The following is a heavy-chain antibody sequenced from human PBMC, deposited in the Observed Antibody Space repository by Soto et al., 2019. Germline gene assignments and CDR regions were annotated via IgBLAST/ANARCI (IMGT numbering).Heavy chain of an antibody. V-gene: IGHV1-8*01. CDR2: MNPNSGNT. CDR1: GYTFTSYD. J-gene: IGHJ6*03. D-gene: IGHD3-3*01. Sequence: QVQLVQSGAEVKKPGASVKVSCKASGYTFTSYDINWVRQATGQGLEWMGWMNPNSGNTGYAQKFQGRVTMTRNTSISTAYMELSSLGSEDTVLYYCARGAPWPDFWSCYYTEDYYYYYMDVWGKGTTFTVSS. CDR3: ARGAPWPDFWSCYYTEDYYYYYMDV.